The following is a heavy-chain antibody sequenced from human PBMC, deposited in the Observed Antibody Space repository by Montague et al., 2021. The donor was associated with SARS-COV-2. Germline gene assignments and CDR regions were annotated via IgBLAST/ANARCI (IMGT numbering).Heavy chain of an antibody. D-gene: IGHD2-21*02. CDR3: ARPAYCGADVFSGWEICFDP. J-gene: IGHJ5*02. Sequence: SETLSLTCAVYGGSFSSYYWSWIRQPPGKGLEWIAEINHSGSTNYNPSLKSRVTMSVDTSKNQFSLKLNSVTAADTAVYYCARPAYCGADVFSGWEICFDPWGQGTLVTVSS. CDR2: INHSGST. CDR1: GGSFSSYY. V-gene: IGHV4-34*01.